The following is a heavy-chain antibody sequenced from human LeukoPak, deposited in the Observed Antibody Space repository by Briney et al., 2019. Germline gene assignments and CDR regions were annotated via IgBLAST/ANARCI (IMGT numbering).Heavy chain of an antibody. J-gene: IGHJ4*02. D-gene: IGHD1-26*01. V-gene: IGHV1-2*02. CDR1: GYTFTGYY. Sequence: ASVKVSCKASGYTFTGYYIHWVRQAPGQGLEWMGWINPDTGGTNYAQKFQGRVTMTRDTSIRTAYMELRSLRSDDTAVYYCSSYPGVGFNYWGQGTLVTVSS. CDR3: SSYPGVGFNY. CDR2: INPDTGGT.